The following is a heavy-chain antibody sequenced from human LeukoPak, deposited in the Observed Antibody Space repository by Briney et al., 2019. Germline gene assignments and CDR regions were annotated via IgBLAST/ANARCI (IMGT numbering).Heavy chain of an antibody. Sequence: ASVKVSCKASGYTFTSYGISWVRQAPGQGLEWMGWISAYNGNTNYAQKLQGRVTMTTDTSTSTAYMELRSLRSEDTAVYYCARVGDCSSTSCYTADYWGQGTLVTVSS. V-gene: IGHV1-18*01. D-gene: IGHD2-2*02. CDR2: ISAYNGNT. J-gene: IGHJ4*02. CDR1: GYTFTSYG. CDR3: ARVGDCSSTSCYTADY.